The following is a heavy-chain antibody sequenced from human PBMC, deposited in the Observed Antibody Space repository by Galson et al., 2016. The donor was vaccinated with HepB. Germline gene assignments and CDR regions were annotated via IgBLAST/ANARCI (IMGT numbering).Heavy chain of an antibody. D-gene: IGHD3-16*01. V-gene: IGHV3-23*01. CDR2: ISGSGGAT. J-gene: IGHJ4*02. CDR1: GFTFSDYA. Sequence: SLRLSCAASGFTFSDYAMNWVRQAPGKGLEWVSVISGSGGATYYADSVKGRFTISRDNSKNTLYLQMNSLRAEDTAIYYCTKDHFSYGSRSFDYWGQGTVVTVSS. CDR3: TKDHFSYGSRSFDY.